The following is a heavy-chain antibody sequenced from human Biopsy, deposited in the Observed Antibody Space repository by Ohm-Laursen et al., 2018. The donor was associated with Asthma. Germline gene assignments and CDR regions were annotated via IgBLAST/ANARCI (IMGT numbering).Heavy chain of an antibody. V-gene: IGHV4-39*01. J-gene: IGHJ3*01. CDR3: ARQKLAAAEGPFDL. Sequence: DTLSLTCTVSNGSISSNFYYWGWIRQPPGKGLEWVGSIHKNGIGYYKSSLKSRLTISVDTSKNHFSLKVTSVTAADTAVYYCARQKLAAAEGPFDLWGQGTMVTVSS. CDR1: NGSISSNFYY. D-gene: IGHD6-13*01. CDR2: IHKNGIG.